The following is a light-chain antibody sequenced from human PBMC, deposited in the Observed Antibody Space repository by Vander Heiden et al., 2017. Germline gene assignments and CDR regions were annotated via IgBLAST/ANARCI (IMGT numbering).Light chain of an antibody. CDR2: GNF. CDR1: SSNIGAGRD. V-gene: IGLV1-40*01. CDR3: QSYDNSLKSVG. Sequence: QSVLTQPPSVSGAPGHRVTIPCTGSSSNIGAGRDTHWYRHLPGTAPKLLIYGNFKRPSGGPDRFSGSKSGTSASLAVTGLQAEDEADYYCQSYDNSLKSVGFGGGTKLTVL. J-gene: IGLJ2*01.